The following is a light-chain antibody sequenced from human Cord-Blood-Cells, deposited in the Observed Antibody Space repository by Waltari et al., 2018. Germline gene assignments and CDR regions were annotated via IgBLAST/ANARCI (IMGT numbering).Light chain of an antibody. CDR1: QSLLHSNGYNY. Sequence: DLVMTPSQLSLSVTPGEPASISCRTSQSLLHSNGYNYLAWYLQKPGHSQQLLIYLGSNRASGVPDRFSGSGSGTDFTLKISRVEAEDVGFYYCMQALQTPTFGGGTKVEMK. J-gene: IGKJ4*01. CDR2: LGS. V-gene: IGKV2-28*01. CDR3: MQALQTPT.